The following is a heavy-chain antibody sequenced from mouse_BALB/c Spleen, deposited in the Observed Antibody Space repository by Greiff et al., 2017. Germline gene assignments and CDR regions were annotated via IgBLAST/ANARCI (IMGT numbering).Heavy chain of an antibody. CDR1: GDSITSGY. V-gene: IGHV3-8*02. D-gene: IGHD2-4*01. Sequence: EVQLQQSGPSLVKPSQTLSLTCSVTGDSITSGYWNWIRKFPGNKLEYMGYISYSGSTYYNPSLKSRISITRDTSKNQYYLQLNSVTTEDTATYYCARDMITRYAMDYWGQGTSVTVSS. CDR2: ISYSGST. CDR3: ARDMITRYAMDY. J-gene: IGHJ4*01.